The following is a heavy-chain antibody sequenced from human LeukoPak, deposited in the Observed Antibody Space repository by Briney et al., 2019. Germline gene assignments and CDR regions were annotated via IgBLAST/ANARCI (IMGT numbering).Heavy chain of an antibody. V-gene: IGHV3-23*01. D-gene: IGHD5-18*01. CDR1: GFTLSDHY. CDR3: AKDLMDTATVNSNFDY. Sequence: PGGSLRLSCAASGFTLSDHYMSWLRQSPGKGLEWVSAISGSGGSTYYADSVKGRFTISRDNSKNTLYLQMNSLRAEDTAVYYCAKDLMDTATVNSNFDYWGQGTLVTVSS. J-gene: IGHJ4*02. CDR2: ISGSGGST.